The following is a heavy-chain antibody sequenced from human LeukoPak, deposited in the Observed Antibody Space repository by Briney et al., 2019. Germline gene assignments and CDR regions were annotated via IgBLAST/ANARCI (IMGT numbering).Heavy chain of an antibody. V-gene: IGHV4-34*01. CDR1: GGSFSGYY. Sequence: SETLSLTCAVYGGSFSGYYWSWIRQPPGKGLEWIGEINHSGSTNYNPSLKSRVTISVDTSKNQFSLKLSSVTAADTAVYYCVSTRIAAAHYYYYMDVWGKGTTVTVSS. CDR2: INHSGST. CDR3: VSTRIAAAHYYYYMDV. D-gene: IGHD6-13*01. J-gene: IGHJ6*03.